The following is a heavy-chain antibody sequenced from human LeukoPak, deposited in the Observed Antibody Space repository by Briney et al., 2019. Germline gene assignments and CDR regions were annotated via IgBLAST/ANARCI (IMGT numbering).Heavy chain of an antibody. CDR2: IIPIFTTA. CDR3: ARVGGSGSYTSHYFDY. D-gene: IGHD3-10*01. V-gene: IGHV1-69*13. Sequence: GASVKVSCKASGGAFSSYAISWVRQAPGQGLEWMGGIIPIFTTANHAQKFQGRVTVTADESTSTAYMELSSLRSEDTAVYYCARVGGSGSYTSHYFDYWGQGNLVTVSS. J-gene: IGHJ4*02. CDR1: GGAFSSYA.